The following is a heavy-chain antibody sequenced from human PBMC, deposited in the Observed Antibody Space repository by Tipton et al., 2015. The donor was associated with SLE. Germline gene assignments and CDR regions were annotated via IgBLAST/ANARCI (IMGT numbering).Heavy chain of an antibody. CDR2: ISWNSGII. CDR1: GFTFADYA. D-gene: IGHD3-22*01. J-gene: IGHJ1*01. CDR3: ARNNGNYYSD. Sequence: SLRLSCTASGFTFADYAMHWVRQVPGKGLEWVAGISWNSGIIVYANSVKGRFTISRDNFKNTLYLQMDSLRAEDTAIYYCARNNGNYYSDWGQGTLVTVSS. V-gene: IGHV3-9*01.